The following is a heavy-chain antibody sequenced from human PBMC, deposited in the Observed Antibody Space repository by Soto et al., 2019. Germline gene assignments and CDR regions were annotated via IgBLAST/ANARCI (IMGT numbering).Heavy chain of an antibody. D-gene: IGHD3-3*01. CDR3: AREARNYDFWSGRYWYFDL. Sequence: ASVKVSCKASGYTFTGYYMHWVRQAPGQGLEWMGWINPNSGGTNYAQKFQGWVTMTRDTSISTAYMELSRLRSDDTAVCYCAREARNYDFWSGRYWYFDLWGRGTLVTVSS. J-gene: IGHJ2*01. CDR1: GYTFTGYY. V-gene: IGHV1-2*04. CDR2: INPNSGGT.